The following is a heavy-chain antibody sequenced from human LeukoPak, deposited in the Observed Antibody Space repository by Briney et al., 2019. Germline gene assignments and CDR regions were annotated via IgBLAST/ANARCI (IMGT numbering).Heavy chain of an antibody. V-gene: IGHV3-21*01. CDR2: ISGSSSYI. D-gene: IGHD3-10*01. CDR1: GFTFSSYS. J-gene: IGHJ4*02. Sequence: GGFLRLSCAASGFTFSSYSMNWVRQAPGKGLEWVSSISGSSSYIYYADSAKGRFTISRDNAKNSLYLQMNSLRAEDTAVYYCASGLYGSGSYLGDYWGQGTLVTVSS. CDR3: ASGLYGSGSYLGDY.